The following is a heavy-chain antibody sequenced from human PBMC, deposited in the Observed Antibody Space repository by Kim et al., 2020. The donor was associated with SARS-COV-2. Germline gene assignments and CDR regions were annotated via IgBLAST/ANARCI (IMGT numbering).Heavy chain of an antibody. V-gene: IGHV3-74*01. CDR3: ARRAVDTHLDY. CDR2: IKHDGST. Sequence: GGSLRLSCAASGFTFSTYWMHWVRQGPGKGLVWVSRIKHDGSTTYADSVKGRFTISRDNAKNTVYLQMNSLRAEDTGVYYCARRAVDTHLDYWGQGTLVTVSS. J-gene: IGHJ4*02. CDR1: GFTFSTYW. D-gene: IGHD2-15*01.